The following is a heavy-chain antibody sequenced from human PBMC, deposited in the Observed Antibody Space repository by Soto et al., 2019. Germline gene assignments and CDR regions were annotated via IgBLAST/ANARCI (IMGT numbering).Heavy chain of an antibody. CDR3: AKGIRQVATMVEFDY. V-gene: IGHV3-23*01. Sequence: PGGSLRLSCAASGFTFSGYAMVWVRQAPGKGLEWVSGISGRGGNSYFADSVKGRFTISRDNSKNTLYLQMNSLRAEDTAVYYCAKGIRQVATMVEFDYWGQGTLVTVSS. J-gene: IGHJ4*02. CDR2: ISGRGGNS. CDR1: GFTFSGYA. D-gene: IGHD3-10*01.